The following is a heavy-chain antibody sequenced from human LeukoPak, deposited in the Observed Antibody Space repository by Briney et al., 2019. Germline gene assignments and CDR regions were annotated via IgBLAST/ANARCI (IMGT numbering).Heavy chain of an antibody. CDR3: ARGAGPQKAFDS. J-gene: IGHJ3*02. V-gene: IGHV1-69*04. CDR2: IIPILGIA. CDR1: GGTFSSYA. Sequence: SVKVSCKASGGTFSSYAISWVRQAPGLGLEWMGRIIPILGIANYAQKFRGRVTITADKSTSTAYMELSSLRSEDTAVYYCARGAGPQKAFDSWGQGTMVTVSS.